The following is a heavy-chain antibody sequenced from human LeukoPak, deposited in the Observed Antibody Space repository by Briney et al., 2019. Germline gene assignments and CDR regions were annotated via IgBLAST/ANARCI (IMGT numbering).Heavy chain of an antibody. V-gene: IGHV4-38-2*01. CDR3: ARRYTPRGCFYGYFDY. Sequence: SETLSLTCAVSGYSISSGYYWGGIRQPPGKGLEWIGSIYHSGSTYYNPSLKSRVTISVDTSKNQFSLKLSSVTAADTAVYYCARRYTPRGCFYGYFDYWGQGTLVTVSS. CDR1: GYSISSGYY. CDR2: IYHSGST. J-gene: IGHJ4*02. D-gene: IGHD5-18*01.